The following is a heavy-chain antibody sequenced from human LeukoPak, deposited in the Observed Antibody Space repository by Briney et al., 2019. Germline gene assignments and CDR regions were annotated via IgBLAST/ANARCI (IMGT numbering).Heavy chain of an antibody. CDR2: ISAYNGNT. CDR3: ARGLMITFGGVIVTYYFDY. V-gene: IGHV1-18*01. Sequence: ASVKVSCKASGYTFTSYGISWVRQAPGQGPEWMGWISAYNGNTNYAQKLQGRVTMTTDTSTSTAYMELRSLRSDDTAVYYCARGLMITFGGVIVTYYFDYWGQGTLVTVSS. J-gene: IGHJ4*02. D-gene: IGHD3-16*02. CDR1: GYTFTSYG.